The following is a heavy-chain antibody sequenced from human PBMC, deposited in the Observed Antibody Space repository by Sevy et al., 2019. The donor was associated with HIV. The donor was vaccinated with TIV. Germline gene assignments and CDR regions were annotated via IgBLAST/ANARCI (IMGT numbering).Heavy chain of an antibody. V-gene: IGHV3-30*04. CDR2: MSYDGRNT. Sequence: GGSLRLSCAASGFTFSRYAMHWVRQTPGKGLEWVAVMSYDGRNTYYADSVEGRFTISRDNSRNTLGLQMNSLRAEDTAVYYCARDGSQNYDFWGGYYTGYYFDYWGQGALVTVSS. D-gene: IGHD3-3*01. J-gene: IGHJ4*02. CDR1: GFTFSRYA. CDR3: ARDGSQNYDFWGGYYTGYYFDY.